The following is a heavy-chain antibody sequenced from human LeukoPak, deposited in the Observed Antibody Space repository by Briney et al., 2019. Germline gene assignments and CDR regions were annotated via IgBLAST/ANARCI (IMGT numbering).Heavy chain of an antibody. CDR2: INPNSGGT. CDR3: ARASDGTAMVYFDY. CDR1: GYTFTSYA. V-gene: IGHV1-2*02. D-gene: IGHD5-18*01. Sequence: ASVKVSCKASGYTFTSYAMNWVRQAPGQGLEWMGWINPNSGGTNHAQKFQGRVTMTRDTSISTACMELSRLRSDDTAVYYCARASDGTAMVYFDYWGQGTLVTVSS. J-gene: IGHJ4*02.